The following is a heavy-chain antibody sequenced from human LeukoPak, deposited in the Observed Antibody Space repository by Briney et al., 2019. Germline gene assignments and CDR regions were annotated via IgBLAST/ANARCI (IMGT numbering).Heavy chain of an antibody. CDR3: AVSVVSARYYFDY. Sequence: SETLSLTCTVSGGSISSGDYYWSWIRQPPGKGLEWIGYIYYSGSTYYNPSPKSRVTISVDTSKNQFSLKLSSVTAADTAVYYCAVSVVSARYYFDYWGQGTLVTVSS. CDR2: IYYSGST. CDR1: GGSISSGDYY. V-gene: IGHV4-30-4*01. J-gene: IGHJ4*02. D-gene: IGHD2-15*01.